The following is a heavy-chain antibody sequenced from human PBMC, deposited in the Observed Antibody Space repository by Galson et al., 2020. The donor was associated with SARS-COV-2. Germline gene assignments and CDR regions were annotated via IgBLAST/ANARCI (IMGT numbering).Heavy chain of an antibody. CDR3: ARAFGGGYYYGMDF. J-gene: IGHJ6*02. Sequence: QLGESLKISCAASGFTFSSYAMHWVRQAPGKGLEWVAVISYDGSNKYYADSVKGRFTISRDNSKNTLYLQMNSLRAEDTAVYYCARAFGGGYYYGMDFWGQGTTVTVSS. V-gene: IGHV3-30*04. D-gene: IGHD3-10*01. CDR2: ISYDGSNK. CDR1: GFTFSSYA.